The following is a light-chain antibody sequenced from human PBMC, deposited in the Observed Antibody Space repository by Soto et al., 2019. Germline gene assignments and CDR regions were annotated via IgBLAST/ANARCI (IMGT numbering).Light chain of an antibody. Sequence: SVLTQPPSASGTPGQRVTISCSGSSSNIGSDTVKWYQQLPGTAPKLLIHRSNQRPSGVPGRFSGSKSGTSASLAISGLQSEDEADYYCASWDASLNGWVFGGGTKVTVL. CDR3: ASWDASLNGWV. CDR2: RSN. V-gene: IGLV1-44*01. J-gene: IGLJ3*02. CDR1: SSNIGSDT.